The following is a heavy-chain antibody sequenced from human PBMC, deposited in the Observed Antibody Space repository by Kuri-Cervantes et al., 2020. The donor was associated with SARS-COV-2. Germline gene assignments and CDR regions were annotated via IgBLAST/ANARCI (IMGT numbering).Heavy chain of an antibody. D-gene: IGHD1-14*01. CDR3: ARDSGRNSGNAFEI. CDR1: GGSISSYY. Sequence: GSLRLSCTVSGGSISSYYWSWIRQPPGKGLEWIGYIYYSGSTNYNPSLKSRVTISVDTSKNQFSLKLSSVTAADTAVYYCARDSGRNSGNAFEIWGQGTMVTVSS. J-gene: IGHJ3*02. CDR2: IYYSGST. V-gene: IGHV4-59*12.